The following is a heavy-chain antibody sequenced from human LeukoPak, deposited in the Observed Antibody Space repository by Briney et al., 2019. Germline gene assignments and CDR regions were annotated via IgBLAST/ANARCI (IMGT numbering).Heavy chain of an antibody. CDR2: IYYSGST. J-gene: IGHJ4*02. Sequence: SETLSLTCTVSGGSISSDGYYWSWIRQHPGKGLEWIGYIYYSGSTYYNPSLKSRVTISVDTSKNQFSLKLSSVTAADTAVYYCVRERYYDSSGLDYWGQGTLVTVSS. CDR1: GGSISSDGYY. D-gene: IGHD3-22*01. CDR3: VRERYYDSSGLDY. V-gene: IGHV4-31*03.